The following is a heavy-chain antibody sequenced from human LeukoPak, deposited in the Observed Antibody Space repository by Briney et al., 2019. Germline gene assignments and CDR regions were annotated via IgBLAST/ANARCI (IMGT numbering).Heavy chain of an antibody. CDR3: ARGRSGGSTWARNPTSTYYLDS. CDR1: GYTFTSYD. D-gene: IGHD6-13*01. CDR2: ISAYSGNT. Sequence: ASVKVSCKASGYTFTSYDINWVRQAPGQGLEWMGWISAYSGNTKYAQKLQGRVTMTTDTSTNTAYMELRSLRSDDTAVFYCARGRSGGSTWARNPTSTYYLDSWGQGTLVIVSP. V-gene: IGHV1-18*01. J-gene: IGHJ4*02.